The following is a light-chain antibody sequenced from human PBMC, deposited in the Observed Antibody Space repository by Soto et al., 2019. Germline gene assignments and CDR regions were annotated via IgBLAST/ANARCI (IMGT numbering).Light chain of an antibody. CDR1: QSVSSY. CDR3: QQRSNWPLT. Sequence: EIVLTQSPATLSLSPGERATLSCRASQSVSSYLAWYQQKPGQAPRLLIYDASNRATGIPARFSGSGSGTDFTLTISXXEPEDFAVYYCQQRSNWPLTFGGGTKVEIK. V-gene: IGKV3-11*01. CDR2: DAS. J-gene: IGKJ4*01.